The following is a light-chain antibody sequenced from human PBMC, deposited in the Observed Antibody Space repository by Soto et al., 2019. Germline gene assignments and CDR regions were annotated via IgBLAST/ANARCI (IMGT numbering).Light chain of an antibody. CDR2: EGS. Sequence: QSALTQPASVSGSPGQSITISCTGTSSDVGSYNLVSWYQQHPGKAPKLMIYEGSKRPSGVSNRFSGSKSGNTASLTISGLQAEDEADYYCCSDAGSRVFGGGTKVTV. J-gene: IGLJ3*02. CDR1: SSDVGSYNL. V-gene: IGLV2-23*01. CDR3: CSDAGSRV.